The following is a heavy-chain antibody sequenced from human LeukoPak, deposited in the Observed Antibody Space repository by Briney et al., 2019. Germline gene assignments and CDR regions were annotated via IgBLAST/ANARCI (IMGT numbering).Heavy chain of an antibody. D-gene: IGHD1-20*01. CDR3: ARAGITGTLRNYYYRGMDV. CDR1: GNSVSSNRAA. V-gene: IGHV6-1*01. CDR2: TYYRSKWYN. Sequence: SQTLSLTCAISGNSVSSNRAAWNWIRQSPSRGLEWLGRTYYRSKWYNDYAVSVKSRITINPDTSKNQFSLQLNSVTPEDTAVYYCARAGITGTLRNYYYRGMDVWGQGTTVTVSS. J-gene: IGHJ6*02.